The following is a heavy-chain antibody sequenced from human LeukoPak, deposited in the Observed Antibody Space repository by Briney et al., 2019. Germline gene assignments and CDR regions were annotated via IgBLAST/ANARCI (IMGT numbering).Heavy chain of an antibody. V-gene: IGHV3-21*01. CDR3: ARAGVLVRGSWDY. D-gene: IGHD3-10*01. CDR1: GFTFSSYS. CDR2: ISSSSSYI. Sequence: PGGSLRPSCAASGFTFSSYSMNWVRQAPGKGLEWVSSISSSSSYIYYADSVKGRFTISRDNAKNSLYLQMNSLRAEDTAVYYCARAGVLVRGSWDYWGQGTLVTVSS. J-gene: IGHJ4*02.